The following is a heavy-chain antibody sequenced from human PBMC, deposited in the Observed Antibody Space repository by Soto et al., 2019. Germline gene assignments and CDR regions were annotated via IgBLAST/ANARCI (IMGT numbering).Heavy chain of an antibody. CDR1: GFTFSDYY. J-gene: IGHJ4*02. D-gene: IGHD2-15*01. Sequence: AGGSLRLSCAASGFTFSDYYMNWIRQAPGKGLEWVSNISSSDNTIYYADSVKGRFTISRDNAKNSLYLQMSSLRAEDTAVYYCARDSRPVTLWGQGTLVTVSS. CDR2: ISSSDNTI. V-gene: IGHV3-11*01. CDR3: ARDSRPVTL.